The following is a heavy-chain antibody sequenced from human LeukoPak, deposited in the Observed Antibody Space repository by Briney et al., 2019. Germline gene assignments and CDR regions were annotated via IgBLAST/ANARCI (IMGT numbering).Heavy chain of an antibody. J-gene: IGHJ4*02. CDR1: GFTFSSYG. Sequence: GGSLRLSCAASGFTFSSYGMHWVRQAPGKGLEWVSAISCNGSNKYYADSVKGRFTISRDNSKNTLYLQMNSLRAEDTAVYYCAKGLVGATSMVEYWGQGTLVTVSS. CDR3: AKGLVGATSMVEY. V-gene: IGHV3-30*18. D-gene: IGHD1-26*01. CDR2: ISCNGSNK.